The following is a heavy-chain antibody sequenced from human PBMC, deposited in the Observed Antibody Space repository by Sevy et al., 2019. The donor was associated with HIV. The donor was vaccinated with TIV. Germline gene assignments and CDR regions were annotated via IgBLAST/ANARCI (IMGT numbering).Heavy chain of an antibody. CDR3: ARPDLSGWYFDF. Sequence: GGSLRLSCVASGFTFSSYSMNWVRQAPGRGLEWVSYISSSSDSSRTLYYADSVKGRFSISRDNAKNSVHLQMTSLRVEDTAVYYCARPDLSGWYFDFWGHRTLVTVSS. V-gene: IGHV3-48*01. CDR2: ISSSSDSSRTL. J-gene: IGHJ4*01. D-gene: IGHD6-19*01. CDR1: GFTFSSYS.